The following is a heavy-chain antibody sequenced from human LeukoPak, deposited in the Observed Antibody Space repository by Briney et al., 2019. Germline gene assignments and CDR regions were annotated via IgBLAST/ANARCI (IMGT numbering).Heavy chain of an antibody. CDR3: VRHGLGSSGFGFDY. CDR1: GYXFTTYW. J-gene: IGHJ4*02. CDR2: IYPGDSDP. D-gene: IGHD6-13*01. V-gene: IGHV5-51*01. Sequence: PGESLKISCNASGYXFTTYWNGWVRQLPGKGLEWRVIIYPGDSDPRYSPSFQGQVTISGDNSITTAYLQWSSLKASDSAMYFCVRHGLGSSGFGFDYWGQGTLVTVSS.